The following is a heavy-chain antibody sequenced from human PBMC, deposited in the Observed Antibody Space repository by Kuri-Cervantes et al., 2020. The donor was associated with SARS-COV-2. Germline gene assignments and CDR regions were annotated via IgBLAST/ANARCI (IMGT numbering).Heavy chain of an antibody. D-gene: IGHD2-2*01. Sequence: GGSLRLSCAASGFTFSSSWMHWVCQAPEKGQEWVADIKCDGSEKYYVDSVKGRLTISRDNSKNTLYLQMNSLRAEDTAVYYCAKDRASLEDIVVVPAAGMDYWGQGTLVTVSS. V-gene: IGHV3-52*02. CDR1: GFTFSSSW. CDR2: IKCDGSEK. CDR3: AKDRASLEDIVVVPAAGMDY. J-gene: IGHJ4*02.